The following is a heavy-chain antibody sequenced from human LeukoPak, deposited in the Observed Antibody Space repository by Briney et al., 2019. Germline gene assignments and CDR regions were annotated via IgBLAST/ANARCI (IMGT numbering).Heavy chain of an antibody. Sequence: PGGSLRLSCAASGFTFSSYGMNWVRQAPGKGLEWVSAISGSGGSTYYADSVKGRFTISRDNSKNTLYLQMNSLRAEDTAVYYCAKDPKDIVVVPAAIDSDYWGQGTLVTVSS. V-gene: IGHV3-23*01. CDR3: AKDPKDIVVVPAAIDSDY. J-gene: IGHJ4*02. D-gene: IGHD2-2*01. CDR2: ISGSGGST. CDR1: GFTFSSYG.